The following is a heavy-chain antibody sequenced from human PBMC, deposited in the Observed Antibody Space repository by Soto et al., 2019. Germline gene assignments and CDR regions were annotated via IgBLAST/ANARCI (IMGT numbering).Heavy chain of an antibody. CDR3: ARGVDDYGDYVYDY. J-gene: IGHJ4*02. Sequence: ASVKVSCKASGFSFTGYYIHWLRQAPGQGLEWMGIINPSGGSTSYAQKFQGRVTMTRDTSTSTVYMELSSLRSEDTAVYYCARGVDDYGDYVYDYWGQGTLVTVSS. CDR1: GFSFTGYY. CDR2: INPSGGST. D-gene: IGHD4-17*01. V-gene: IGHV1-46*01.